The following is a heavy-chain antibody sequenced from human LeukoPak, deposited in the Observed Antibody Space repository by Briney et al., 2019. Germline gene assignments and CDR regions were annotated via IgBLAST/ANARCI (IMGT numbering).Heavy chain of an antibody. CDR3: ARGHHTSGYYSDPFDY. Sequence: GGSLRLSCVASGFTFDSYWVSWVRQAPGKGLEWVANIKHDGSEKYYVDSVKGRFTISRDNAKNSLYLQMNSLRAEDTAVYYCARGHHTSGYYSDPFDYWGQGTLVTVSS. CDR1: GFTFDSYW. D-gene: IGHD3-22*01. J-gene: IGHJ4*02. V-gene: IGHV3-7*01. CDR2: IKHDGSEK.